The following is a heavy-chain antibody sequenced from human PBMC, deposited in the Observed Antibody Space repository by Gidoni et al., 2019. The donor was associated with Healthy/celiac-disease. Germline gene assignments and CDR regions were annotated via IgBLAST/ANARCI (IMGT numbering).Heavy chain of an antibody. Sequence: EVQLVESGGGLVKPGGSLRLSCADSGFTFSSYSMTWVRQAPGKGLEWVSSISSSSSYIYYADSVKGRFTISRDNAKNALYLQMNSLRAEDTAVYYCARDGATGRFTMVQGDAPNWFDPWGQGTLVTVSS. V-gene: IGHV3-21*01. J-gene: IGHJ5*02. D-gene: IGHD3-10*01. CDR3: ARDGATGRFTMVQGDAPNWFDP. CDR1: GFTFSSYS. CDR2: ISSSSSYI.